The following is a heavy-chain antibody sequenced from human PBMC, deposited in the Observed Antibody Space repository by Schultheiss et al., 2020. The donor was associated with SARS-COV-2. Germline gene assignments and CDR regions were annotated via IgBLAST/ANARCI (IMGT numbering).Heavy chain of an antibody. D-gene: IGHD3-3*01. Sequence: GGSLRLSCAASGFTFSSYEMNWVRQAPGKGLEWVSYISSSGSTIYYADSVKGRFTISRDNAKNSLYLQMNSLRAEDTAVYYCARDLVVNPLLRFLEWLYYGMDVWGQGTTVTVSS. CDR1: GFTFSSYE. V-gene: IGHV3-48*03. J-gene: IGHJ6*02. CDR3: ARDLVVNPLLRFLEWLYYGMDV. CDR2: ISSSGSTI.